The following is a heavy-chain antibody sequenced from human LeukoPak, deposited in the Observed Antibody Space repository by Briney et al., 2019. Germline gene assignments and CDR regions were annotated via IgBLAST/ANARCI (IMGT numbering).Heavy chain of an antibody. J-gene: IGHJ5*02. CDR3: AKDSRYYYDSSGYQDWFDP. Sequence: GGSLRLSCAASGFTFSSYAMHWVRQAPGKGLEWVAVISYDRSNKYYADSVKGRFTISRDNSKNTLYLQMNSLRAEDTAVYYCAKDSRYYYDSSGYQDWFDPWGQGTLVTVSS. V-gene: IGHV3-30*07. CDR1: GFTFSSYA. CDR2: ISYDRSNK. D-gene: IGHD3-22*01.